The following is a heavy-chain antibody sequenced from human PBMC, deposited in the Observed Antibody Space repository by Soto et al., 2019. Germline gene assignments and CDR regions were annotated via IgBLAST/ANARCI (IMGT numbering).Heavy chain of an antibody. D-gene: IGHD5-12*01. CDR1: GGSIDDHY. Sequence: SETLSLTCTVTGGSIDDHYWSWIRQPPGKGLEWIGYITDMGSTNYNPSFKSRVTISIEKSKRQFSLKLSSVTAADTAVYYCARYGDGFDAFYFDYWGQGTPVTVSS. CDR3: ARYGDGFDAFYFDY. J-gene: IGHJ4*02. CDR2: ITDMGST. V-gene: IGHV4-59*11.